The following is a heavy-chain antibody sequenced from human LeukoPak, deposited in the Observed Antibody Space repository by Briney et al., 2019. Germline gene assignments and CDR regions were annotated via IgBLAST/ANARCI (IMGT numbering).Heavy chain of an antibody. D-gene: IGHD2-2*01. V-gene: IGHV3-23*01. J-gene: IGHJ1*01. Sequence: GGSLRLSCAASGFTFSSYAMNWVRQAPGRGLEWVSAISGGADSTYYADSVKGRFTISRDNSKNTLYLQMNSLRAEDTAVYYCAKGPPAAQYFQHWGQGTLVTVS. CDR2: ISGGADST. CDR1: GFTFSSYA. CDR3: AKGPPAAQYFQH.